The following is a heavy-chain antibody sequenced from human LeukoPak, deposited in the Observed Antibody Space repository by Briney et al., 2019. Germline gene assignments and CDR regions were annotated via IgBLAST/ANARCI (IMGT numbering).Heavy chain of an antibody. CDR1: GGSFRGYY. Sequence: SETLSLTCAVYGGSFRGYYWSWIRQPPGKGLEWIGEINHRGSTNYNLSLKSRVTISEDTSKNQFSLNLISVTAADTAVYYCARGEVAAGGTRSEYFHYWGQGTLVTVSS. CDR3: ARGEVAAGGTRSEYFHY. CDR2: INHRGST. V-gene: IGHV4-34*01. D-gene: IGHD6-13*01. J-gene: IGHJ1*01.